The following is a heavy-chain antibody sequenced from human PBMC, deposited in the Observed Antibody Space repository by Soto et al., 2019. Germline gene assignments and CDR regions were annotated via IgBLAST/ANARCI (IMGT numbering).Heavy chain of an antibody. CDR1: GGSFSGYY. CDR3: ARDMGSSWIRGGIDP. D-gene: IGHD6-13*01. CDR2: INHSGST. V-gene: IGHV4-34*01. Sequence: QVQLQQWGAGLLKPSETLSLTCAVYGGSFSGYYWSWIRQPPGKGLEWIGEINHSGSTNYNPSLKRRVTISVDTSKNQFSLKLSSVTAADTAVYYCARDMGSSWIRGGIDPWGQGTLVTVSS. J-gene: IGHJ5*02.